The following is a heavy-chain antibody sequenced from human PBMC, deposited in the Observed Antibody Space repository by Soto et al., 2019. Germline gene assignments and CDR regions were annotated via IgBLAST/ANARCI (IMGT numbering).Heavy chain of an antibody. CDR3: ARVEPMVQGVTYYYDMDG. D-gene: IGHD3-10*01. V-gene: IGHV1-69*01. Sequence: QVQLVQSGAEVKKHGSSVKVSCKASGGTFSSYAISWVRQAPGQGLEWLGGIIPIFGTANYAQKFQGRVTITADESTSTAYMELCSLRSEDTAVYYGARVEPMVQGVTYYYDMDGWCTGTTVTFSS. CDR2: IIPIFGTA. J-gene: IGHJ6*04. CDR1: GGTFSSYA.